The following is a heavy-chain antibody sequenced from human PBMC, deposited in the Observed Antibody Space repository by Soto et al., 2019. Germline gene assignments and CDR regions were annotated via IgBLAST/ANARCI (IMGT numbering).Heavy chain of an antibody. V-gene: IGHV1-58*01. CDR1: GFTFTSSA. J-gene: IGHJ6*02. D-gene: IGHD3-22*01. CDR2: IVVGSGNT. Sequence: ASVKVSCKASGFTFTSSAVQWVRQARGQRLEWIGWIVVGSGNTNYAQRFQERVTITRDMSTSTAYMELSSLRSEDTAVYYCAADPNYYDSSGYYEREYYYYGMDVWGQGTKVTVSS. CDR3: AADPNYYDSSGYYEREYYYYGMDV.